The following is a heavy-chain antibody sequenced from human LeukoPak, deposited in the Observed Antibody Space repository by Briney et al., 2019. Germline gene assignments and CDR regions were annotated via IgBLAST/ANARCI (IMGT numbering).Heavy chain of an antibody. Sequence: PGGSLRLSCAASGFTFSSYGMSWVRQAPGKGLEWVSAISGSGGSTYYADSVKGRFTISRDNSKNTLYLQMNSLRAEDTAVYYCARDHLFTGTTFFDYWGQGTLVTVSS. CDR2: ISGSGGST. D-gene: IGHD1-1*01. CDR3: ARDHLFTGTTFFDY. CDR1: GFTFSSYG. V-gene: IGHV3-23*01. J-gene: IGHJ4*02.